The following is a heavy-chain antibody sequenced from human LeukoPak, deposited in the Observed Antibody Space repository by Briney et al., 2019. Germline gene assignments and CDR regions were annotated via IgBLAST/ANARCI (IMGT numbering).Heavy chain of an antibody. CDR2: INHSGST. CDR3: ASENYDFWSGYYSSMDV. J-gene: IGHJ6*03. V-gene: IGHV4-34*01. Sequence: SETLSLTCAVYGGSFSGYYWSWIRQPPGKGLGWIGEINHSGSTNYNPSLKSRVTISVDTSKNQFSLKLSSVTAADTAVYYCASENYDFWSGYYSSMDVWGKGTTVTVSS. D-gene: IGHD3-3*01. CDR1: GGSFSGYY.